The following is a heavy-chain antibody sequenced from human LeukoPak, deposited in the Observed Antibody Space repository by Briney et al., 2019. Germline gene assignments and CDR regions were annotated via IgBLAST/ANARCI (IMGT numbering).Heavy chain of an antibody. CDR2: IYYSGST. CDR1: GGSISSSSYY. V-gene: IGHV4-39*07. D-gene: IGHD1-26*01. J-gene: IGHJ4*02. Sequence: SETLSLTCTVSGGSISSSSYYWGWIRQPPGKGLEWIGSIYYSGSTYYNPSLKSRVTISVDTSKNQFSLKLSSVTAAGTAVYYCARGGVGPAGFDYWGQGTLVTVSS. CDR3: ARGGVGPAGFDY.